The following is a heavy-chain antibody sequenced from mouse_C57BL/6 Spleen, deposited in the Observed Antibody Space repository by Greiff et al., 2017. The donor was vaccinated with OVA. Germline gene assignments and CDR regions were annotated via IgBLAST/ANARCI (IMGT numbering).Heavy chain of an antibody. CDR2: IDPSDSYT. J-gene: IGHJ2*01. Sequence: VQLQQPGAELVRPGTSVKLSCKASGYTFTSYWMHWVKQRPGQGLEWIGVIDPSDSYTNYNQKFKGKATLTVDTSSSTAYMQLSSLTSEDSAVYYCARPWDVNYFDYWGQGTTLTVSS. D-gene: IGHD4-1*01. CDR3: ARPWDVNYFDY. CDR1: GYTFTSYW. V-gene: IGHV1-59*01.